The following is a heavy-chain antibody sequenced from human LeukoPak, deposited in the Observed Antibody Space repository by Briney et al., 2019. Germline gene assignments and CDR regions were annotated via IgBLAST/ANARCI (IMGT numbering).Heavy chain of an antibody. CDR1: GGSFSSYA. Sequence: GASVKVSCKASGGSFSSYAISWVRQAPGQGLEWMGGIIPIFGTANYAQKFQGRVTITADESTSTAYMELSSLRSGDTAVYYCARVHCSSTSCRRDMYYFDYWGQGTLVTVSS. J-gene: IGHJ4*02. CDR2: IIPIFGTA. V-gene: IGHV1-69*13. D-gene: IGHD2-2*01. CDR3: ARVHCSSTSCRRDMYYFDY.